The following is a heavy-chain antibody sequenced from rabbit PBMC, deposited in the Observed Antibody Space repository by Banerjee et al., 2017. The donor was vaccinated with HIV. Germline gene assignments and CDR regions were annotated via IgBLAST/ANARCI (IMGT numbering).Heavy chain of an antibody. V-gene: IGHV1S45*01. D-gene: IGHD2-1*01. CDR1: GFSFSNNYW. J-gene: IGHJ3*01. CDR2: IHTGSSGAT. CDR3: ASTYGESTYHPAL. Sequence: QEQLEESGGDLVKPGASLTLTCTASGFSFSNNYWICWVRQAPGKGLEWIACIHTGSSGATYHASWAKGRFTISRSTSLNTVDLQMTSLTAADTATYFCASTYGESTYHPALRGQGTLVTVS.